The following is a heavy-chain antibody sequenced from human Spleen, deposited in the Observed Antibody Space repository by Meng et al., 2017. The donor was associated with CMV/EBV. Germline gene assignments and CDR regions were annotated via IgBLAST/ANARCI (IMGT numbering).Heavy chain of an antibody. V-gene: IGHV3-66*02. J-gene: IGHJ6*02. CDR3: VRDLGANYGMDV. CDR2: IYSGGST. CDR1: GFTVSSNY. D-gene: IGHD1-26*01. Sequence: GESLKISCAASGFTVSSNYMSWVRQAPGKGLEWVSVIYSGGSTYYADSVKGRFTISRDNSKNTLYLQMNSLRAEDTAVYYCVRDLGANYGMDVWGQGTTVTVSS.